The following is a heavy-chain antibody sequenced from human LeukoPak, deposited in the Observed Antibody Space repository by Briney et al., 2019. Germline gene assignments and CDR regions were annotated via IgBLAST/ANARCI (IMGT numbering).Heavy chain of an antibody. CDR2: ISSSSSYI. J-gene: IGHJ4*02. CDR1: GFTFSSYT. V-gene: IGHV3-21*01. Sequence: PGGSLRLSCAASGFTFSSYTMNWVRQTPGKGLEWVSSISSSSSYIYYADSVKGRFTISRDNAKNSLYLQMNSLRAEDTAVYYCARDDSSGYLLDYWGQGTLVTVSS. CDR3: ARDDSSGYLLDY. D-gene: IGHD3-22*01.